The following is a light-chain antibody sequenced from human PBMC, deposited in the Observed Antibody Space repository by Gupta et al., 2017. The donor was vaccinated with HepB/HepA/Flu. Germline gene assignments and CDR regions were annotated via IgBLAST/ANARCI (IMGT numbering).Light chain of an antibody. J-gene: IGKJ4*01. CDR2: PSS. CDR1: QGISGW. Sequence: DIQMTQSPSSVSASVGDRVTITCRASQGISGWLAWYQQKPGKAPNLLIFPSSRLQSGVPSRFSGSGSGTDFTLTISSLQPEDFATCYCQQTNTLPLTFGGGTKVEIK. V-gene: IGKV1D-12*01. CDR3: QQTNTLPLT.